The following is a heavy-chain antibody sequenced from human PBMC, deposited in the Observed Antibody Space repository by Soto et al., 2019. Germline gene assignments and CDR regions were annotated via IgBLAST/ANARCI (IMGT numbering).Heavy chain of an antibody. J-gene: IGHJ4*01. CDR1: TFIDHG. CDR2: IISSSSTI. V-gene: IGHV3-48*01. D-gene: IGHD3-16*01. CDR3: ARHYKMISFSDY. Sequence: TFIDHGMNRVLQAPGKGVESVSYIISSSSTIYYVDSVMGRFTISRDNAKKPLYLQMNCLRAEDTALYSGARHYKMISFSDYLWQGSLVIGSS.